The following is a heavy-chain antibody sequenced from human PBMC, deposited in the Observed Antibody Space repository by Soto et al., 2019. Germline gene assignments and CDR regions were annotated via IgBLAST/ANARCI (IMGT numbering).Heavy chain of an antibody. CDR1: GYTFTSYD. CDR2: MNPNSGNT. V-gene: IGHV1-8*01. J-gene: IGHJ5*02. D-gene: IGHD2-8*01. CDR3: ARVERCTNGVCYNWFDP. Sequence: ASVKVSCKASGYTFTSYDINWVRQATGQGLEWMGWMNPNSGNTGYAQKFQGRVTMTRNTSISTAYMELSSLRSEDMAVYYCARVERCTNGVCYNWFDPWGQGTLVTVSS.